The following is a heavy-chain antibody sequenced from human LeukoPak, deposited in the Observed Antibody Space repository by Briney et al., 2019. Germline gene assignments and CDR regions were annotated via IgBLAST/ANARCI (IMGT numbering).Heavy chain of an antibody. D-gene: IGHD4-17*01. Sequence: SETLSLTCTVSGDSISTSNSYWGWIRQPPGKGLEWIGSIYYSGSTNYNPSLKSRVTISVDTSKNQFSLKLSSVTAADTAVYYCARALWTVTTGTKFDYWGQGTLVTVSS. CDR3: ARALWTVTTGTKFDY. V-gene: IGHV4-39*07. CDR2: IYYSGST. J-gene: IGHJ4*02. CDR1: GDSISTSNSY.